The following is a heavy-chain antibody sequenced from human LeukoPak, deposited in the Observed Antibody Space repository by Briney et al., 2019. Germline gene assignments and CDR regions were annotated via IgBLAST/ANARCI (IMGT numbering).Heavy chain of an antibody. CDR3: ARDHSYDSSGPGDY. V-gene: IGHV1-69*13. CDR2: IIPIFGTA. J-gene: IGHJ4*02. D-gene: IGHD3-22*01. Sequence: SAKVSCKASGGTFSSYAISWVRQAPGQGLEWMGGIIPIFGTANYAQKFQGRVTITADESTSTAYMELSSLRSEDTAVYYCARDHSYDSSGPGDYWGQGTLVTVSS. CDR1: GGTFSSYA.